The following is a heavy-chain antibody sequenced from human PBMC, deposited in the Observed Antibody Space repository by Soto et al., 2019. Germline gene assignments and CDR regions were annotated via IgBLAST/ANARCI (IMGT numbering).Heavy chain of an antibody. J-gene: IGHJ3*02. CDR3: ARDIDYYDSSGYYDAFDI. Sequence: GGSLRLSCAASGFTFSSYSMNWVRQAPGKGLEWVSYISSSSSTIYYADSVTGRFTISRDNAKNSLYLQMNSLRDEDTAVYYCARDIDYYDSSGYYDAFDIWGQGTMVTVSS. V-gene: IGHV3-48*02. CDR2: ISSSSSTI. CDR1: GFTFSSYS. D-gene: IGHD3-22*01.